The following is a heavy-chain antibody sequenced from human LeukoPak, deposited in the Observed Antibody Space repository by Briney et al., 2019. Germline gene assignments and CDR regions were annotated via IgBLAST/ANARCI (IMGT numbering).Heavy chain of an antibody. J-gene: IGHJ4*02. V-gene: IGHV4-59*01. CDR3: ARRDDHNGRDY. CDR2: IYYSGST. CDR1: GGSISSYY. D-gene: IGHD5-24*01. Sequence: SETLSLTCTVSGGSISSYYWSWIRQPPGKGLEWIGYIYYSGSTNYNPSLKSRVTISVDTSKNQFSLKLSSVTAADTAMYYCARRDDHNGRDYWGQGTLVTVSS.